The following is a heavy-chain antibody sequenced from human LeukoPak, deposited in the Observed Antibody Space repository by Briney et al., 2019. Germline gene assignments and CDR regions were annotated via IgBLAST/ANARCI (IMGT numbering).Heavy chain of an antibody. J-gene: IGHJ4*02. Sequence: SGTLSLTCTVTGCSLSSYYWSWIGQPPGRELEWIGNNYNSVSTNDHPSLKTRHTISVDASKTQFSLKLSSVTAADTAVYYWARLPYSDFWSGYFYYWGEGTLVTVSS. D-gene: IGHD3-3*01. CDR2: NYNSVST. V-gene: IGHV4-59*08. CDR1: GCSLSSYY. CDR3: ARLPYSDFWSGYFYY.